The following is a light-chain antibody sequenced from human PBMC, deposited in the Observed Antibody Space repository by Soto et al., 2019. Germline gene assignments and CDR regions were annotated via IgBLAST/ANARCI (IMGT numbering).Light chain of an antibody. Sequence: EIVLTQSPATLSLSPGERATLSCRASQSVSSYLAWYQQKPGQAPRLLIYDAFNRATSIPARFSGSGSGTDFTLTISSLEPEDFEVYYCQQRSNWPPLTFGGGNKVEIK. CDR3: QQRSNWPPLT. V-gene: IGKV3-11*01. J-gene: IGKJ4*01. CDR1: QSVSSY. CDR2: DAF.